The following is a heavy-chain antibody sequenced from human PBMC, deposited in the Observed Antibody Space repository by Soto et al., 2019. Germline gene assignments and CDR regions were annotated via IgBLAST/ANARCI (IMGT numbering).Heavy chain of an antibody. D-gene: IGHD1-26*01. Sequence: EVQLLESGGGLVQPGGSLRLSCAASGFTFSCFVMNWVRQAPGKGLEWVSTISPGADVSHYPDSVKGRFTISRDNSRRTLHLQMDAMRVEDAAVYFCVRRAITATTKWGAFDVWGQGTAVTVSS. CDR3: VRRAITATTKWGAFDV. CDR1: GFTFSCFV. V-gene: IGHV3-23*01. CDR2: ISPGADVS. J-gene: IGHJ3*01.